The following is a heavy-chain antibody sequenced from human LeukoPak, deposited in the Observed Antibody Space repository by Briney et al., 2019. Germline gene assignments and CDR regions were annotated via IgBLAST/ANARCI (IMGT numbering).Heavy chain of an antibody. J-gene: IGHJ3*01. Sequence: GGSLRLSCVASGFMFSSAWMTWVRQAPGKGLESLATITEDGSAKYYVDSVGGRFTISRDNAKNSLFLQMNSLRVEDTAVYYCTDPDGAWGQGTLVTVSS. CDR3: TDPDGA. V-gene: IGHV3-7*01. D-gene: IGHD1-14*01. CDR2: ITEDGSAK. CDR1: GFMFSSAW.